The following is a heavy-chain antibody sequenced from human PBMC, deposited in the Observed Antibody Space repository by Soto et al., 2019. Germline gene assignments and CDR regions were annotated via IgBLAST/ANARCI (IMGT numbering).Heavy chain of an antibody. V-gene: IGHV3-23*01. D-gene: IGHD5-18*01. J-gene: IGHJ4*02. CDR2: ISGRGDFT. CDR3: AKAGDTGNHYFDR. CDR1: GFAFSSYA. Sequence: EVQVLESGGGLVQPGGSLRLSCAASGFAFSSYAMSWVRQAPGRGLERVSSISGRGDFTYYADSVRGRFTVSRDYSMDTLSLQMNGLRAEDTAIYYCAKAGDTGNHYFDRWGQGTLVTVSS.